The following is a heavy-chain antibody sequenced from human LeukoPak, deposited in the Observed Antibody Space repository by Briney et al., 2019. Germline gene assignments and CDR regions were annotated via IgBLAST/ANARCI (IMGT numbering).Heavy chain of an antibody. V-gene: IGHV3-73*01. CDR3: TGGNDY. CDR1: GFIFSDSA. Sequence: EGSLRLSCAASGFIFSDSAIQWVRQASGKGLEWVGRIRSKTNSYATAYGASVKGRFTFSRDDSKNTAYLQMNSLKIEDTAVYYCTGGNDYWGQGTLVTVSS. CDR2: IRSKTNSYAT. J-gene: IGHJ4*02. D-gene: IGHD4-23*01.